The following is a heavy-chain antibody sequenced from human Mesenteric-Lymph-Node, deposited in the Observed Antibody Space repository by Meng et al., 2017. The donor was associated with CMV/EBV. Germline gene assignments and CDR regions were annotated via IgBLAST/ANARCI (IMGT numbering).Heavy chain of an antibody. CDR3: ASGVVGYCSSTSCYKWFDP. Sequence: SETLSLTCTVSGGSISSGGYYWSWIRQHPGKGLEWIGYIYYSGSTYYNPSLKSRVTISVDTSKNQFSLKLSSVTAADTAVYYCASGVVGYCSSTSCYKWFDPWGQGTLVTVSS. CDR2: IYYSGST. V-gene: IGHV4-31*03. CDR1: GGSISSGGYY. J-gene: IGHJ5*02. D-gene: IGHD2-2*02.